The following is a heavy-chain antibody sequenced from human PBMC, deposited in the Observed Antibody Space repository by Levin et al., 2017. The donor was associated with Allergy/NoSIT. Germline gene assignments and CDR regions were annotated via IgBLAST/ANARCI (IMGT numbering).Heavy chain of an antibody. CDR3: ARHIMAVTTDDY. CDR2: IYYSGST. Sequence: PSETLSLTCTVSGASITSTGYYWGWIRQPPGKGLEWLGSIYYSGSTYSNPSLKSRVIISVDTSKNQFSLKLNSVTAADTAVYYCARHIMAVTTDDYWGQGTLVTVSS. CDR1: GASITSTGYY. J-gene: IGHJ4*02. V-gene: IGHV4-39*01. D-gene: IGHD4-17*01.